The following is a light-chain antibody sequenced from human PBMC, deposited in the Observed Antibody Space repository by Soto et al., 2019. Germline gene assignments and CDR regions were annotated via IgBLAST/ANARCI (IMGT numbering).Light chain of an antibody. V-gene: IGKV3-11*01. Sequence: EIVLTQSPATLSLSPGERATLSCRASQSVSSYLAWYQQKPGQALRLLIYDASNRATGIPARFSGSGSGTDFTLTISSLEPEDFAVYYCQQRSNWPPSTFGQGTKVEVK. CDR2: DAS. J-gene: IGKJ1*01. CDR3: QQRSNWPPST. CDR1: QSVSSY.